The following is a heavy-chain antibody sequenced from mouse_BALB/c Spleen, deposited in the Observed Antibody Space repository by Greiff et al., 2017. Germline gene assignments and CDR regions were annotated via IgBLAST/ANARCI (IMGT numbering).Heavy chain of an antibody. CDR2: IWAGGST. CDR1: GFSLTSYG. D-gene: IGHD4-1*01. V-gene: IGHV2-9*02. CDR3: ARPSNFYAMDY. J-gene: IGHJ4*01. Sequence: VQRVESGPGLVAPSQSLSITCTVSGFSLTSYGVHWVRQPPGKGLEWLGVIWAGGSTNYNSALMSRLSISKDNSKVQVFLKINSLQTDDTAMYYCARPSNFYAMDYWGQGTSVTVSA.